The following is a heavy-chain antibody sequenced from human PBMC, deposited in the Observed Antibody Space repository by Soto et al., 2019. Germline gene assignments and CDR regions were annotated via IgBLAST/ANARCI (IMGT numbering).Heavy chain of an antibody. CDR1: GGSISTYY. Sequence: SATVSLTYNVCGGSISTYYWSWVRQPPGKGLEWIGYVYYSGTTDYNPSLRSRVTTSVDTSKNQVVLTMTNMDPVDTATYYCAHIPVTTFHLDAYFDYWGQGTLVTVSS. CDR3: AHIPVTTFHLDAYFDY. V-gene: IGHV4-59*01. D-gene: IGHD4-17*01. J-gene: IGHJ4*02. CDR2: VYYSGTT.